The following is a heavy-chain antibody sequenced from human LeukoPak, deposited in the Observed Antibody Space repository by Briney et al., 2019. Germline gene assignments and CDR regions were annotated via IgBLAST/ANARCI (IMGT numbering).Heavy chain of an antibody. CDR1: GFTFSTYA. CDR3: AKDSFSTTAAGLFDY. V-gene: IGHV3-23*01. CDR2: ISDSGGST. Sequence: GGSLRLSCAASGFTFSTYAMSWVRQAPGKGLEWVSGISDSGGSTYYTNSVKGRFTISRDNSKNTLNLHMSSLRAEDTAVYYCAKDSFSTTAAGLFDYWGQGTLVTVSS. J-gene: IGHJ4*02. D-gene: IGHD6-13*01.